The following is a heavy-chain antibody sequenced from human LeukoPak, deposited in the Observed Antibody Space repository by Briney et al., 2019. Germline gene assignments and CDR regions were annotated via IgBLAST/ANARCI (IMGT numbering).Heavy chain of an antibody. J-gene: IGHJ4*02. V-gene: IGHV3-30*04. CDR2: ISYDGSYK. Sequence: GGSLRLSCAASGFTFSSYAMHWVRQAPGKGLEWVAVISYDGSYKYYADSVKGRFTISRDNSKNTLYLQMNSLRAEDTAVYYCARGLINSWNTVDYWGQGTLVTVSS. D-gene: IGHD1-1*01. CDR1: GFTFSSYA. CDR3: ARGLINSWNTVDY.